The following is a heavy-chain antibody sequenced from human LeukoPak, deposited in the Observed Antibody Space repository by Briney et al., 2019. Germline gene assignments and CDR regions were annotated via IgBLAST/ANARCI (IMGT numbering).Heavy chain of an antibody. CDR1: GGTFSSYA. CDR3: ARLPYYYDSSGYCHFDY. D-gene: IGHD3-22*01. V-gene: IGHV1-69*04. J-gene: IGHJ4*02. Sequence: GASVKVSCKASGGTFSSYAISWVRQAPGQGLEWMGRIIPILGIANYAQKFQGRVTITADKSTSTAYMELSSLRSEDTAVYYCARLPYYYDSSGYCHFDYWGQGTLVTVSS. CDR2: IIPILGIA.